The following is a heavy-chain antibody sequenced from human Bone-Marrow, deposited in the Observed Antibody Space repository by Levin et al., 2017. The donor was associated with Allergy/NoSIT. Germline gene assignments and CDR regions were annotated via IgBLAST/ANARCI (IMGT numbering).Heavy chain of an antibody. CDR3: ARSFVGGFDY. CDR1: GFTLSNDW. J-gene: IGHJ4*02. V-gene: IGHV3-7*01. CDR2: IKQDGSEK. D-gene: IGHD2-15*01. Sequence: GGSLRLSCAASGFTLSNDWMAWVRQAPGKGLEWVANIKQDGSEKYYVDSVKGRFTISRDNAKNSLYLQMNSLRADDTAVYYCARSFVGGFDYWGQGTLVTVSS.